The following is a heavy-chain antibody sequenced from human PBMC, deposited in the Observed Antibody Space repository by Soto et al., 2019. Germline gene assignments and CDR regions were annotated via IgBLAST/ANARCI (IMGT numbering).Heavy chain of an antibody. CDR2: INHSGST. D-gene: IGHD4-17*01. CDR3: ARGLPRRRGYGDYSYYYYYGMDV. J-gene: IGHJ6*02. CDR1: GGSFSGYY. V-gene: IGHV4-34*01. Sequence: PSETLSLTCAVYGGSFSGYYWSWIRQPPGKGLEWIGEINHSGSTNYNPSLKSRVTISVDTSKNQFSLKLSSVTAADTSVYYCARGLPRRRGYGDYSYYYYYGMDVWGQGTTVTVSS.